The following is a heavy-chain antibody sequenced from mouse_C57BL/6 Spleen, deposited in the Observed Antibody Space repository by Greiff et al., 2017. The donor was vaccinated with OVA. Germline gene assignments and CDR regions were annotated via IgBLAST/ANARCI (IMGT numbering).Heavy chain of an antibody. CDR1: GYTFTDYY. D-gene: IGHD2-3*01. J-gene: IGHJ3*01. V-gene: IGHV1-26*01. Sequence: EVKLQQSGPELVKPGASVKISCKASGYTFTDYYMNWVKQSHGKSLEWIGDINPNNGGTSYNQKFKGKATLTVDKSSSTAYMELRSLTSEDSAVYYCARGDYDGSAWFAYWGQGTLVTVSA. CDR2: INPNNGGT. CDR3: ARGDYDGSAWFAY.